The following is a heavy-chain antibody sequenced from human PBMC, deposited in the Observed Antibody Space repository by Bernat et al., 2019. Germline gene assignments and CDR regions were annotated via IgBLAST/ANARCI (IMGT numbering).Heavy chain of an antibody. J-gene: IGHJ5*02. CDR1: GGSISSSSYY. CDR3: ARAQIFGVVIIEEDWFDP. V-gene: IGHV4-39*01. CDR2: IYYSGST. D-gene: IGHD3-3*01. Sequence: QLQLQESGPGLVKPSETLSLTCTVSGGSISSSSYYWGWIRQPPGKGLEWIGSIYYSGSTYYNPSLKSRVTISVDTSTDQFSLKLSSVTAADTAVYYCARAQIFGVVIIEEDWFDPWGQGTLVTVSS.